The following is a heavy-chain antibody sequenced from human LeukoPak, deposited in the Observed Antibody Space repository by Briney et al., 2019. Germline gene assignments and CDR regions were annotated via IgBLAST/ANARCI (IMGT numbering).Heavy chain of an antibody. CDR2: VHYTWNT. V-gene: IGHV4-59*01. J-gene: IGHJ6*02. CDR3: ARVASKGGMDV. CDR1: GGSIGSYH. Sequence: SETLSLTCSVSGGSIGSYHWSWIRQPPGKGLEWIGHVHYTWNTKYNPSLTGRGSISLDRSKNQFSLSLSSLTAADTAVYYCARVASKGGMDVWGQGTTVIVSS.